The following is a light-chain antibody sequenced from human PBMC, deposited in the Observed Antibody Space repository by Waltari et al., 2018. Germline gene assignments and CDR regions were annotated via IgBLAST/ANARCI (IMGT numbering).Light chain of an antibody. V-gene: IGLV1-40*01. CDR1: GSNIGAGYD. Sequence: QSVLTQPPSVSGAPGQRVTISCTGSGSNIGAGYDVHWYQQFPRAAPRLLIYGNTTRPLGVPDRFFGSTSGTSASLAIIGLQAEDEADYYCQSYDTSLSVVFGGGTKVTVL. CDR2: GNT. J-gene: IGLJ3*02. CDR3: QSYDTSLSVV.